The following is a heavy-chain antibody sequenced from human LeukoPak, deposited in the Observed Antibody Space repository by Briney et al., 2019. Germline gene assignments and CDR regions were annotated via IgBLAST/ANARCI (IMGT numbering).Heavy chain of an antibody. CDR1: GFTFSSYA. Sequence: GGSLRLSCAASGFTFSSYAMSWVRQAPGKGLEWVSAISGSGGSTYYADSVKGRFTISKDNSKNTLYPQMNSLRAEDTAVYYCAKNDGAYYYYMDVWGKGTTVTVSS. D-gene: IGHD1-1*01. J-gene: IGHJ6*03. CDR3: AKNDGAYYYYMDV. CDR2: ISGSGGST. V-gene: IGHV3-23*01.